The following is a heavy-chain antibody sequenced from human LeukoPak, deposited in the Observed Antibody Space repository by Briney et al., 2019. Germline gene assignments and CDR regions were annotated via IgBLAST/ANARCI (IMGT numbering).Heavy chain of an antibody. CDR2: ISSTNRII. CDR1: GFTFSSYE. D-gene: IGHD3-22*01. CDR3: ARGHISGFYNDY. V-gene: IGHV3-48*03. J-gene: IGHJ4*02. Sequence: PGGSLRLSCAASGFTFSSYEMNWVRQAPGKGLEWVSYISSTNRIINYADSVKGRFTSSRDNAKNTLYLQMNSLRAEDTAVYFCARGHISGFYNDYWGQGTLVTVSS.